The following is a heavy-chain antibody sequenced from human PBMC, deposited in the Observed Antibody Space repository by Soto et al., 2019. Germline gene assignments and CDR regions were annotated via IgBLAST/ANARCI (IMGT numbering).Heavy chain of an antibody. D-gene: IGHD2-21*02. CDR3: AREGRDCGGDCYPYYFDY. CDR2: IIPILGIA. CDR1: GGTFSSYT. J-gene: IGHJ4*02. V-gene: IGHV1-69*08. Sequence: QVQLVQSGAEVKKPGSSVKVSCKASGGTFSSYTISWVRQAPGQGLEWMGRIIPILGIANYAQKFQGRVTITADKSTRTAYMELSSLRSEDTAVYYCAREGRDCGGDCYPYYFDYWGQGTLVTVSS.